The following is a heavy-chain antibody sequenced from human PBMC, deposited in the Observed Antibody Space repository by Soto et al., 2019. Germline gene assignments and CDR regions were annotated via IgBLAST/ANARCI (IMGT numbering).Heavy chain of an antibody. J-gene: IGHJ4*02. D-gene: IGHD3-9*01. Sequence: QVQLVQSGAEVKKPGASVTVSCKDAAYTFTLYEINWVRQATGPDFEWMGCMNPNNGKTAYAQKFQGRVNMTRDTSKSTAFMELSSLTSEDTAVYYCARGPRNWLVDYWGQGTLVTVSS. CDR1: AYTFTLYE. CDR2: MNPNNGKT. V-gene: IGHV1-8*01. CDR3: ARGPRNWLVDY.